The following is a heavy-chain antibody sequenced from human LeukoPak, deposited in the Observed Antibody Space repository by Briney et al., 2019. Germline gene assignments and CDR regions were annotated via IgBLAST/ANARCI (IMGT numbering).Heavy chain of an antibody. V-gene: IGHV3-53*01. CDR2: LYISGST. J-gene: IGHJ4*02. D-gene: IGHD3-9*01. CDR3: ARDPGTGYPIDY. Sequence: GGSLRLSCAASGFSVSSNYMSWVRQAPGMGLEWISVLYISGSTYYADSVKGRFTISRDNSKNTLFLQMNSLGAEDTAVYYCARDPGTGYPIDYWGQGTLVTVSS. CDR1: GFSVSSNY.